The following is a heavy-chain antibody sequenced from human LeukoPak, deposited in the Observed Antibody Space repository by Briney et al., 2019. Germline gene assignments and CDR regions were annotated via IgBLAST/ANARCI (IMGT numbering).Heavy chain of an antibody. CDR2: IAYDGSNK. V-gene: IGHV3-30*18. D-gene: IGHD3-10*01. J-gene: IGHJ4*02. CDR1: GFTFSSYG. CDR3: AKDRTIVSEWFGELSYMDY. Sequence: GRSLRLSCAASGFTFSSYGMHWVRQAPGKGLEWVAVIAYDGSNKYYADSVKGRFTISRDNSDNTLYLQMNSLRDEDTAVYYCAKDRTIVSEWFGELSYMDYWGQGTLVTVSS.